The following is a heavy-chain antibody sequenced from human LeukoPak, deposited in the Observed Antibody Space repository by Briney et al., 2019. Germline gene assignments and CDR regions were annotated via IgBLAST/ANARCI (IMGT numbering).Heavy chain of an antibody. Sequence: PSETLSLTCNVSGGSVSSYYWGWIRQPPGKGLEWIGSIYYSGSTYYNPSLKSRVTISVDTSKNQFSLKLSSVTAADTAVYYCARESPTGSRGDDYWGQGTLVTVSS. CDR1: GGSVSSYY. V-gene: IGHV4-39*07. CDR2: IYYSGST. J-gene: IGHJ4*02. CDR3: ARESPTGSRGDDY. D-gene: IGHD3-16*01.